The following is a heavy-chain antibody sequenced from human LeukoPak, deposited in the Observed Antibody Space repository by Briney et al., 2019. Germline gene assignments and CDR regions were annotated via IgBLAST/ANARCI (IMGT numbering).Heavy chain of an antibody. Sequence: GGSLRLSCAASGFTFTSYVMSWVRQAPGKGLEWVSTISTTSDSAYYADSVKGRFTISRDNSKDTLSLQMNSLRAEDTAVYYCAIQPGYSSSTWGQGTLVTVSS. J-gene: IGHJ5*02. D-gene: IGHD6-13*01. CDR2: ISTTSDSA. CDR3: AIQPGYSSST. V-gene: IGHV3-23*01. CDR1: GFTFTSYV.